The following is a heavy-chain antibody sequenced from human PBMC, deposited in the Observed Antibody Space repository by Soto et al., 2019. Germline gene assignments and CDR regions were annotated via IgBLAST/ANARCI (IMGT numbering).Heavy chain of an antibody. V-gene: IGHV3-30*18. J-gene: IGHJ4*02. Sequence: QVQLVESGGGVVQPGRSLRLSCAASGFTFGSYGMYWVRQAPGKGLEWVAATSYDGDKKYYADSLKGRFTISRDNSKNTLYLQMNSLRAEDTAVYYCAKGGDYGGNAWLDHWGQGTLVTVSS. CDR2: TSYDGDKK. D-gene: IGHD4-17*01. CDR3: AKGGDYGGNAWLDH. CDR1: GFTFGSYG.